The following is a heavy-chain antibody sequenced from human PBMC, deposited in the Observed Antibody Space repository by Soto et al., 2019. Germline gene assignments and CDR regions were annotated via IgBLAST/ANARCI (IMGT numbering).Heavy chain of an antibody. D-gene: IGHD2-21*01. CDR3: SRGNDWKRSTFDI. J-gene: IGHJ3*02. CDR2: VYYSGAT. Sequence: QVQLQESGPGLVKPSETLSLTCTVAGGSLTDHYWNWFRQSPGRGLQWIGYVYYSGATSYNPSLTGGVTMTVDTSKNQFSLKLRSVISSDTAVYFCSRGNDWKRSTFDIWGQGTMVSVSS. V-gene: IGHV4-59*11. CDR1: GGSLTDHY.